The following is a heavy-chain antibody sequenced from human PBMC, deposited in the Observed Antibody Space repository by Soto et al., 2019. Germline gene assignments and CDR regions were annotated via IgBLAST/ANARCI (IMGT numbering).Heavy chain of an antibody. J-gene: IGHJ4*02. CDR3: AKKTAETNPFDY. CDR2: IRVSGTGT. CDR1: GFTFSNYA. D-gene: IGHD4-17*01. V-gene: IGHV3-23*01. Sequence: PGGSLRLSCAASGFTFSNYAMHWVRQAPGKGLEWVSGIRVSGTGTYYADSVKGRFTISRDNYKNTVSLQMNSLRVDDTAVYYCAKKTAETNPFDYWGQGTLVTVSS.